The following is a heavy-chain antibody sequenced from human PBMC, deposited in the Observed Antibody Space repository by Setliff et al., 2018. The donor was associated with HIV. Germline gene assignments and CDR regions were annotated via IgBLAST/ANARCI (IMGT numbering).Heavy chain of an antibody. D-gene: IGHD6-6*01. J-gene: IGHJ3*02. Sequence: GGSLRLSCVASGITVSGIYMTWVRQAPGKGLEWISYITSTGSTIFYADSVKGRFTISRDNSKNTLYLQMSSLRSEDTAVYYCARGHSSSAYDAYDIWGQGTMVTVSS. CDR3: ARGHSSSAYDAYDI. CDR1: GITVSGIY. V-gene: IGHV3-11*04. CDR2: ITSTGSTI.